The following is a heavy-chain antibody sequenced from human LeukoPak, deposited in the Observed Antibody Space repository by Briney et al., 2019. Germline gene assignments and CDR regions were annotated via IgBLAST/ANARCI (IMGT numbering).Heavy chain of an antibody. D-gene: IGHD3-22*01. CDR2: ISAYNGNT. CDR1: GYTFTSYG. CDR3: ARGDNYYDSSGYFDY. J-gene: IGHJ4*02. Sequence: ASVKVSCKASGYTFTSYGISWVRQAPGQGLEWMGWISAYNGNTNYAQKLQGRVTMTTDTSTSTAYMELTSLRSDDTAVYYCARGDNYYDSSGYFDYWGQGTLVTVSS. V-gene: IGHV1-18*01.